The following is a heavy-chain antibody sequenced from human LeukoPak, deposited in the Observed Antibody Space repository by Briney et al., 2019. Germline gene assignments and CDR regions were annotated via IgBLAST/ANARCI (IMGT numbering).Heavy chain of an antibody. Sequence: SETLSLTCTVSGGPISGYYWSWIRQPPGKGLEWIGYIYYSGSTNYNPSLKRRVTISVDTSKNQFSLKLSSVTAADMAVYYCARGLDAENYDFWSGSLGYYYYGMDVWGQGTTVTVSS. CDR1: GGPISGYY. J-gene: IGHJ6*02. CDR3: ARGLDAENYDFWSGSLGYYYYGMDV. V-gene: IGHV4-59*01. D-gene: IGHD3-3*01. CDR2: IYYSGST.